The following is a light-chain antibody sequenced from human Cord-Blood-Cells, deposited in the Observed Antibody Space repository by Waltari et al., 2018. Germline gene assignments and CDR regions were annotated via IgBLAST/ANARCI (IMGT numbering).Light chain of an antibody. Sequence: QSALTQPASVSGSPGQSITISCTGTSSDVGGYNYVSWYQQHPGKAPKLMIYDVSTRPSGVSNRFSGSKSGNTASRTISGLQAEDEADYYCSSYTSSSTLVFGGGTKLTVL. CDR2: DVS. CDR3: SSYTSSSTLV. CDR1: SSDVGGYNY. V-gene: IGLV2-14*01. J-gene: IGLJ3*02.